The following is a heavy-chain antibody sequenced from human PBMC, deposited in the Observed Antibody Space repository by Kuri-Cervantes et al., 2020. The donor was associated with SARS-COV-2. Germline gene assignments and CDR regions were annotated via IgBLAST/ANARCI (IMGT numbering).Heavy chain of an antibody. V-gene: IGHV1-69*13. J-gene: IGHJ6*02. Sequence: SVKVSCKAPGGTFGRYALNWVRQAPGQGLEWMGGIIPIFATSNYAQKFQGRVTITADESTSTAYMELSSLRSEDTAVYYCARSRLTGYYYYGVDVWGQGTTVTVSS. CDR2: IIPIFATS. D-gene: IGHD2-8*01. CDR1: GGTFGRYA. CDR3: ARSRLTGYYYYGVDV.